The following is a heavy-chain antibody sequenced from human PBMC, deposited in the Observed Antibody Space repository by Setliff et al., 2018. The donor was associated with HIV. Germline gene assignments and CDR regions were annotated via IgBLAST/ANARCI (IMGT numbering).Heavy chain of an antibody. D-gene: IGHD1-26*01. CDR3: ASSGSYYVPYFNS. J-gene: IGHJ4*02. V-gene: IGHV3-23*01. Sequence: GGSLRLSCAAARFSFSSYAMSWVRQAPGKGLEWVSVISGCGGKTDYADSVKGRFVISRDNSKNTLYLQMNSLRAEDTALYHCASSGSYYVPYFNSWGQGTQVTVSS. CDR2: ISGCGGKT. CDR1: RFSFSSYA.